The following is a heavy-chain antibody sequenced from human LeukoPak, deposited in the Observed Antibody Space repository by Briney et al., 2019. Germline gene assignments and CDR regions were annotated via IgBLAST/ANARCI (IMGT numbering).Heavy chain of an antibody. D-gene: IGHD2-8*01. V-gene: IGHV3-30*18. J-gene: IGHJ6*03. CDR1: GFTFSSYG. Sequence: GGSLRLSCAASGFTFSSYGMHWVRQAPGKGLEWVAVISYDGSNKYYADSVKGRFTISRDNSKNTLYLQMNSLRAEDTAVYYCAKRGYCTNGVCYHYYYYMDVWGKGTTVTVSS. CDR3: AKRGYCTNGVCYHYYYYMDV. CDR2: ISYDGSNK.